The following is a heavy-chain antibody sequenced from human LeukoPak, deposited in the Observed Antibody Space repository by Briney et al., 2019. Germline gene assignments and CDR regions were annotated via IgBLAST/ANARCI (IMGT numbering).Heavy chain of an antibody. Sequence: SVKVSCKASGGAFSSYFISWVRQAPGQGLEWVGRVIPTLGIANYAQSFQGRVTITADKSTGTAYMELSSLRSEDTAVYNCAREYGGAYSYGYYYWGQGTPVSVSS. V-gene: IGHV1-69*04. CDR1: GGAFSSYF. D-gene: IGHD5-18*01. J-gene: IGHJ4*02. CDR2: VIPTLGIA. CDR3: AREYGGAYSYGYYY.